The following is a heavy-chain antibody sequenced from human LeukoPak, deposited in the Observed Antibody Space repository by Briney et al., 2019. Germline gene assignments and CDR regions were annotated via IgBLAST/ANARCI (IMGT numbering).Heavy chain of an antibody. CDR1: GFTFTSYW. CDR3: ARLYSGYGGYFDY. CDR2: IKQDGSEK. V-gene: IGHV3-7*03. D-gene: IGHD5-12*01. J-gene: IGHJ4*02. Sequence: GGSLRLSCAASGFTFTSYWMTWVRQAPGKGLEWVANIKQDGSEKYYVESVKGRFTISRDNAKNSLYLRMNSLRAEDAAVYYCARLYSGYGGYFDYWGQGTLVTVSS.